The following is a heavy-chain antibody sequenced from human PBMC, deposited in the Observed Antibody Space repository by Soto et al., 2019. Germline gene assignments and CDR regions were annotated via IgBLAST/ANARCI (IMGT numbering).Heavy chain of an antibody. V-gene: IGHV3-7*01. CDR1: GFTFSSYW. CDR3: ARARVKNIVATTDVAFDI. D-gene: IGHD5-12*01. CDR2: IKQDGSEK. J-gene: IGHJ3*02. Sequence: EVQLVESGGGLVQPGGSLRLSCAASGFTFSSYWMSWVRQAPGKGLEWVANIKQDGSEKYYVDSVKGRFTISRDNAKNSLYLQMNSLRAEDTAVYYCARARVKNIVATTDVAFDIWGQGTMVTVSS.